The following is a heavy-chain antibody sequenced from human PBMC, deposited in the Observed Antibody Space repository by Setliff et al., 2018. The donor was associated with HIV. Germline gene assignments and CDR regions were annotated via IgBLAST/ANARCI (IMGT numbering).Heavy chain of an antibody. CDR3: ARELGEYCSGGTCYHHYYFDY. V-gene: IGHV4-61*02. CDR1: GDSISSGGYY. D-gene: IGHD2-15*01. Sequence: PSETLSITCTVSGDSISSGGYYWSWIRQPAGKGLEWIGRIYTSGSTNYNPSLKSRVTISIDTSKKQVSLKLTSLTSEDTAVYYCARELGEYCSGGTCYHHYYFDYWGPGTLVTVSS. CDR2: IYTSGST. J-gene: IGHJ4*02.